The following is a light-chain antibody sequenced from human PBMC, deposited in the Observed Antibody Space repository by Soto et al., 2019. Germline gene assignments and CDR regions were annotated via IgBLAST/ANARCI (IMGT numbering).Light chain of an antibody. CDR2: EAS. CDR1: SSDVGAYDY. Sequence: QSALTQPASVSGSPGQSITISCTGTSSDVGAYDYVSWYQQHPGKAPKLVIYEASNRPSGVSNRFSGSKSGNTASLTISGLQAEDEADYYCSSYTSSSTWVFGGGTKLTVL. CDR3: SSYTSSSTWV. J-gene: IGLJ3*02. V-gene: IGLV2-14*01.